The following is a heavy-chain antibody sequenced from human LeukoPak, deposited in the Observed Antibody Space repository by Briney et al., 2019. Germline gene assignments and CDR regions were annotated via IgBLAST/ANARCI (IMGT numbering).Heavy chain of an antibody. V-gene: IGHV1-69*04. Sequence: SVKVSFKASGGTFSSYAISWVRQAPGQGLEWMRRIIPILGIANYAQKFQGRVTITADKSTSTAYMELSSLRSEDTAVYYCARVPVLGYCSGGSCYSSHFDHWGQGTLVTVSS. CDR3: ARVPVLGYCSGGSCYSSHFDH. D-gene: IGHD2-15*01. CDR1: GGTFSSYA. J-gene: IGHJ4*02. CDR2: IIPILGIA.